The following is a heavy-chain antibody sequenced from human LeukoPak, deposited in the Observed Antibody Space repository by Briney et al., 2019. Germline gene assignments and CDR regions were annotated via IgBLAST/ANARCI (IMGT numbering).Heavy chain of an antibody. CDR3: ARGIAARPDFDY. CDR1: GGSISSSSFY. V-gene: IGHV4-39*07. J-gene: IGHJ4*02. Sequence: PSETLSLTCNVSGGSISSSSFYWGWIRQPPGTGLEWIGSLYYSGNTYYNPSLKSRVTISVDTSKNQFSLKLSSVTAADTAVYYCARGIAARPDFDYWGQGTLVTVSS. CDR2: LYYSGNT. D-gene: IGHD6-6*01.